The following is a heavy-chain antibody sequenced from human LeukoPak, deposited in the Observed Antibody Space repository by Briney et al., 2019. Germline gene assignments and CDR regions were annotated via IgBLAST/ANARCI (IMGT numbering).Heavy chain of an antibody. D-gene: IGHD6-13*01. CDR3: ASSIAAATPFDY. J-gene: IGHJ4*02. V-gene: IGHV4-59*08. CDR2: IYYIGDT. Sequence: PSETLSLTCTVSGGSISSNYWSWIRQPPGKGLVWIWYIYYIGDTNYNPSLRSRVTISVDTSKHQFSLKLSSVTAADTAVYYCASSIAAATPFDYWGQGTLVTVSS. CDR1: GGSISSNY.